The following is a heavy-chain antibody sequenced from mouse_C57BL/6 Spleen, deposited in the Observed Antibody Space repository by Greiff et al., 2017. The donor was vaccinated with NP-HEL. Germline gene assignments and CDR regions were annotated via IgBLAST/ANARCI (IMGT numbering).Heavy chain of an antibody. V-gene: IGHV2-2*01. D-gene: IGHD1-1*01. CDR3: AMDYYGSWDYYAMDY. CDR1: GFSLTSYG. J-gene: IGHJ4*01. Sequence: VQLVESGPGLVQPSQSLSITCTVSGFSLTSYGVHWVRQSPGKGLEWLGVIWSGGSTDYNAAFISRLSISKDNSKSQVFFKMNSLQADDTAIYYCAMDYYGSWDYYAMDYWGQGTSVTVSS. CDR2: IWSGGST.